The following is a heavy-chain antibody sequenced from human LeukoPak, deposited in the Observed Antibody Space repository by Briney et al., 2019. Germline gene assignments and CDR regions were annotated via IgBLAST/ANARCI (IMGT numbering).Heavy chain of an antibody. V-gene: IGHV3-49*04. CDR1: GLPFSDYA. Sequence: GGSLRLSCTVSGLPFSDYALSLVRQVPGKGLEWVGFIRISAYGATTEYSAPVKDRFTISRDDSKSLVYLHMNILKTEDTAVYYCATHRLESHDIQFDYWGQGALVIVSS. CDR2: IRISAYGATT. CDR3: ATHRLESHDIQFDY. D-gene: IGHD1-1*01. J-gene: IGHJ4*02.